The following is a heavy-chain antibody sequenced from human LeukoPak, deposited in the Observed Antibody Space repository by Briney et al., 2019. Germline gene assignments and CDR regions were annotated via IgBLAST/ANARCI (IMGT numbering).Heavy chain of an antibody. Sequence: GGSLRLSCAASGFTFSNAWMSWVRQAPGKGLEWVAFIRFDGSNKYYADSVKGRFTISRDNSKNTLYCAKDSVKISPVRITVVRGRWWFDTWGQGTLVTVSS. CDR2: IRFDGSNK. J-gene: IGHJ5*02. D-gene: IGHD3-10*01. CDR1: GFTFSNAW. CDR3: RGRWWFDT. V-gene: IGHV3-30*02.